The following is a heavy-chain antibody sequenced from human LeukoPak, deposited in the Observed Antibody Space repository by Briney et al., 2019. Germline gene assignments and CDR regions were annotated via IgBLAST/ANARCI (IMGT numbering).Heavy chain of an antibody. Sequence: PGGSLTLSCAASGFTFSSYEMNWVRQAPGKGLVWVSYISSSGSTISYADSVKGRFTISRDNAKNSLYLQMNSLRDEDTAVYYCARNGDYVYHGMDVWGQGTTVTVSS. CDR1: GFTFSSYE. CDR3: ARNGDYVYHGMDV. CDR2: ISSSGSTI. V-gene: IGHV3-48*03. J-gene: IGHJ6*02. D-gene: IGHD4-17*01.